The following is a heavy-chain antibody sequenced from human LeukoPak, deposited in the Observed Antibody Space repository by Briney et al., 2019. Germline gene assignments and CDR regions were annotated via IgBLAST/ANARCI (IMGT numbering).Heavy chain of an antibody. D-gene: IGHD1-26*01. CDR3: ARDRGGSYSAIDY. CDR1: GFTFSSYS. V-gene: IGHV3-48*04. CDR2: ISSSSSTI. Sequence: GGSLRLSCAASGFTFSSYSMNWVRQAPGKGLEWVSFISSSSSTIYYADSVKGRFTNSRDNAKNSLYLQMNSLRAEDTAVYYCARDRGGSYSAIDYWGQGTLVTVSS. J-gene: IGHJ4*02.